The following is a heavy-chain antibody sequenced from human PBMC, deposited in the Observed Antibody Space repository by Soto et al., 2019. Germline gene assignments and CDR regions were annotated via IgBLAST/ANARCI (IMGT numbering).Heavy chain of an antibody. CDR2: ISAYNGNT. CDR3: ARPAARPYYCYGMDV. D-gene: IGHD6-6*01. CDR1: GYTFTSYG. V-gene: IGHV1-18*04. J-gene: IGHJ6*02. Sequence: QVQLVQSGAEVKKPGASVKVSCKASGYTFTSYGISWVRQAPGQGLEWMGWISAYNGNTNYAQKLQGRVTMTTDTSTSTDYMELRSRRSVDTAVYYCARPAARPYYCYGMDVWGQGTTVSVCS.